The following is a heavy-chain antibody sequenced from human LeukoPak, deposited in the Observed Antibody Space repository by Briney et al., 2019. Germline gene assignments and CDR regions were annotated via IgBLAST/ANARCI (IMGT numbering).Heavy chain of an antibody. CDR3: ARDYVDDIPMIKDY. V-gene: IGHV1-46*01. Sequence: GASVKVSCKASGYTFTSYHMHWVRQAPKHGLEWMGKINLSGGSTTYAQKFQGRVTMTRDTSTSTVYMELSSLRSEDTAVYYCARDYVDDIPMIKDYWGQGTLVTVSS. J-gene: IGHJ4*02. D-gene: IGHD2-8*01. CDR1: GYTFTSYH. CDR2: INLSGGST.